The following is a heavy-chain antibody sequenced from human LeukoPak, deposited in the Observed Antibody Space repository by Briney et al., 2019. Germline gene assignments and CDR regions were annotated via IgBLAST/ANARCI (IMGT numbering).Heavy chain of an antibody. CDR2: IYYTRST. V-gene: IGHV4-39*01. CDR1: GGSISSSSYY. CDR3: ARGVTMIVVVIHDWYFDL. J-gene: IGHJ2*01. Sequence: SETLSLTCTVSGGSISSSSYYWGWIRQPPGKGLEWIGSIYYTRSTYYNPSLKSRVTISVDTSKNQFSLKLTSVTAADTAVYYCARGVTMIVVVIHDWYFDLWGRGALVTVSS. D-gene: IGHD3-22*01.